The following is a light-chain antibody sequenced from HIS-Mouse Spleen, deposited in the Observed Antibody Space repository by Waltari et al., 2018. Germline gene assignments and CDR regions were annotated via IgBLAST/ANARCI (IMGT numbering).Light chain of an antibody. CDR2: DAS. CDR3: QQYDNPMYT. CDR1: QDISNY. Sequence: DIQMTQSPSSLSASVGDRVTITCQASQDISNYLNWYQQKPGKAPKLLIYDASNLETEVPSRFSGSGSGTDFTFTISSLQPEDIATYYCQQYDNPMYTFGQGTKLEIK. V-gene: IGKV1-33*01. J-gene: IGKJ2*01.